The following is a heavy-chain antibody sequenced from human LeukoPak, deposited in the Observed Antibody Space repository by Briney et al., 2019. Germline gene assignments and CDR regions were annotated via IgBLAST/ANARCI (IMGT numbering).Heavy chain of an antibody. Sequence: GGSLRLSCAASGFTFSSYAMSWVRQAPGKGLEWVSSISSSSSYIYYADSVKGRFTISRDNAKNSLYLQMNSLRAEDTAVYYCAREVKGIAAAGTGGNWFDPWGQGTLVTVSS. V-gene: IGHV3-21*01. J-gene: IGHJ5*02. CDR1: GFTFSSYA. D-gene: IGHD6-13*01. CDR3: AREVKGIAAAGTGGNWFDP. CDR2: ISSSSSYI.